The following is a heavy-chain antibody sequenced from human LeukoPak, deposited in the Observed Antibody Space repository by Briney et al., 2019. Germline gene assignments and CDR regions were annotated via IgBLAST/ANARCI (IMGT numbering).Heavy chain of an antibody. Sequence: SVKVSCKASGGTFSSYAISWVRQAPGQGLEWMGRIIPILGIANYAQKFQCIGTITADKSTSTAYMELSSLRSEDTAVYYCARSPYPPYYYGSWSYYNPYGMDVWCQGTTVTVSS. CDR2: IIPILGIA. V-gene: IGHV1-69*04. D-gene: IGHD3-10*01. CDR3: ARSPYPPYYYGSWSYYNPYGMDV. J-gene: IGHJ6*02. CDR1: GGTFSSYA.